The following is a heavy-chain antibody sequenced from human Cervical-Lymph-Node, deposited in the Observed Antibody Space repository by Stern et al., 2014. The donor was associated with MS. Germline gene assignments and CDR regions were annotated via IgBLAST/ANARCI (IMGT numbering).Heavy chain of an antibody. D-gene: IGHD2-2*01. CDR3: ARRLHSTSWVEN. J-gene: IGHJ4*02. CDR1: GFSFTSYW. V-gene: IGHV5-51*01. CDR2: IYPGDSDT. Sequence: VQLLQPGAEVKKPGESLKISCKGSGFSFTSYWIGWVRQMPGKGLEWMGIIYPGDSDTRYSPSFRGQVTISADKSMNTAYLQWSSLKASDTAMYYCARRLHSTSWVENWGQGTLVTVSS.